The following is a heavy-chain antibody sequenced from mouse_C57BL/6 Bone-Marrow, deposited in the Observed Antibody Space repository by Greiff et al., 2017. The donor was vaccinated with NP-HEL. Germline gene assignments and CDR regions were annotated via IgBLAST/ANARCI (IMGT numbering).Heavy chain of an antibody. CDR1: GYTFTSYT. Sequence: VQLQQSGAELARPGASVKMSCKASGYTFTSYTMHWVKQRPGQGLEWIGYINPSSGYTKYNQKFKDKATLTADKSSSTAYMQLISLTYEDSAVYYCARRDYYGSSCSAWFGYWGQGTLVTVAA. V-gene: IGHV1-4*01. CDR2: INPSSGYT. D-gene: IGHD1-1*01. CDR3: ARRDYYGSSCSAWFGY. J-gene: IGHJ3*01.